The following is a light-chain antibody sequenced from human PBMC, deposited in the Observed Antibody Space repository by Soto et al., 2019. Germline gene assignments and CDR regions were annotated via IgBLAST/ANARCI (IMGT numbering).Light chain of an antibody. CDR2: GAS. CDR1: QSVSSSY. J-gene: IGKJ4*01. V-gene: IGKV3-20*01. Sequence: IVLTQSPGPPSLFPGEKATLSCRASQSVSSSYLAWYQQKPGQAPRLLIYGASSRATGIPDRFSGSGSGTDFTLTISRLEPEDFAVYYCQQYGSSPLTFGGGTKVDIK. CDR3: QQYGSSPLT.